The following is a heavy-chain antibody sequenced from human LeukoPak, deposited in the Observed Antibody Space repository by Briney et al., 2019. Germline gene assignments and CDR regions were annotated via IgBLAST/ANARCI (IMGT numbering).Heavy chain of an antibody. CDR2: INPNSGGT. V-gene: IGHV1-2*02. Sequence: GASVKVSCKASGYTFTGHYMHWVRQAPGQGLEWMGWINPNSGGTNYAQKFQGRVTMTRDTSISTAYMELSRLRSDDTAVYYCAQGGYCSGGSCYAAGRWNFDYWGQGTLVTVSS. CDR1: GYTFTGHY. J-gene: IGHJ4*02. CDR3: AQGGYCSGGSCYAAGRWNFDY. D-gene: IGHD2-15*01.